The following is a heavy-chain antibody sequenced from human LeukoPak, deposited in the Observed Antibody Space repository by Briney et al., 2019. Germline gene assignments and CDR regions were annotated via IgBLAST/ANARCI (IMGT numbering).Heavy chain of an antibody. CDR1: GYTFSNND. V-gene: IGHV1-69*13. CDR2: IIPIFGTA. Sequence: SVKVSCKASGYTFSNNDINWVRQAPGQGLEWMGGIIPIFGTANYAQKFQGRVTITADESTSTAYMELSSLRSEDTAVYYCARDYYDSSGQYYFDYWGQGTLVTVSS. J-gene: IGHJ4*02. CDR3: ARDYYDSSGQYYFDY. D-gene: IGHD3-22*01.